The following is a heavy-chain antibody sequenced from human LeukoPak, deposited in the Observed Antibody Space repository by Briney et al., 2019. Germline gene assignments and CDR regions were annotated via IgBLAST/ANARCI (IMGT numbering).Heavy chain of an antibody. Sequence: GESLKISCKGSGYSFTSHWIGWVRQMPGKGLEWMGIISPGDSDTRYNPSFQGQVTISADKSIGTAYLQWSSLKASDTAMYYCARQMERYYGSESGIDYFDYWGQGTLVTVSS. CDR3: ARQMERYYGSESGIDYFDY. J-gene: IGHJ4*02. V-gene: IGHV5-51*01. D-gene: IGHD3-10*01. CDR1: GYSFTSHW. CDR2: ISPGDSDT.